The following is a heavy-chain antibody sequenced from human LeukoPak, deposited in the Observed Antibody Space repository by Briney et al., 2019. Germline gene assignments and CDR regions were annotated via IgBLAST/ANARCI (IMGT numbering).Heavy chain of an antibody. D-gene: IGHD2-2*01. CDR1: GGSFSGYY. Sequence: PSETLSLTCAVYGGSFSGYYWSWIRQPPGKGLEWIGEINHSGSTNYNPSLKSRVTISVDTSKNQFSLKLSSVTAADTAVYYCARARFVPAATNMEVWGKGTTVTVSS. CDR2: INHSGST. CDR3: ARARFVPAATNMEV. J-gene: IGHJ6*03. V-gene: IGHV4-34*01.